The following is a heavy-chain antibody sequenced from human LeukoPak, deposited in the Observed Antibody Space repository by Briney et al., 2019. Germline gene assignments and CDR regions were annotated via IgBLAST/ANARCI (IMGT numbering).Heavy chain of an antibody. D-gene: IGHD1-26*01. CDR2: MNPNSGNT. CDR1: GYTFTSYD. V-gene: IGHV1-8*03. CDR3: ARVNSGSYEADY. Sequence: ASVKVSCKASGYTFTSYDINWVRQATGQGLEWMGWMNPNSGNTGYAQKFQGRVTITRNTSISTAYMELSSLRSEDTAVYYCARVNSGSYEADYWGQGTLVTVSS. J-gene: IGHJ4*02.